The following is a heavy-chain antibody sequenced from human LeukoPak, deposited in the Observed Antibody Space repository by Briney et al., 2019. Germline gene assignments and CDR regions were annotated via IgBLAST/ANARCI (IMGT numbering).Heavy chain of an antibody. Sequence: ASVKVSCKASGYTFTSYGISWVRQAPGQGLEWMGWISAYNGNTNYAQKLQGRVTMTTDTSTSTAYMELRSLRSDDTAVYYCARLSYGGVVPAANLDYWGQGTLVTVSS. CDR3: ARLSYGGVVPAANLDY. CDR1: GYTFTSYG. J-gene: IGHJ4*02. V-gene: IGHV1-18*01. D-gene: IGHD2-2*01. CDR2: ISAYNGNT.